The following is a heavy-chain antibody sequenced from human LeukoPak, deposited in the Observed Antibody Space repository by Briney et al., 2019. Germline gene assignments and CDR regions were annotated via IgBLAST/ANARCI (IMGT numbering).Heavy chain of an antibody. V-gene: IGHV4-4*02. CDR1: GGSMSTSTL. Sequence: SETLSLTCAVWGGSMSTSTLWMWVPQPPGQGLAWSGAIYHSGSTNYNPSLKSRVTISVDKSKNQFSLKLSSVTAADTAVYYCARHLGDSSGYYGSPADYWGQGTLVTVSS. CDR2: IYHSGST. J-gene: IGHJ4*02. CDR3: ARHLGDSSGYYGSPADY. D-gene: IGHD3-22*01.